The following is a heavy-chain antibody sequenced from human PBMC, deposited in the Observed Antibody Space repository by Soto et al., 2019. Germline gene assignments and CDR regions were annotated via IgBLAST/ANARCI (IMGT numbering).Heavy chain of an antibody. Sequence: ASVKVSCKASGYTFTSYGISWVRQAPGQGLEWMGWISAYNGNTNYAQKLQGRVTMTTDTSTSTAYMELRSLRSDDTAVYYCARVGYDSSGYYYYYYGMDVWGQGTTVTGSS. V-gene: IGHV1-18*01. J-gene: IGHJ6*02. CDR3: ARVGYDSSGYYYYYYGMDV. D-gene: IGHD3-22*01. CDR2: ISAYNGNT. CDR1: GYTFTSYG.